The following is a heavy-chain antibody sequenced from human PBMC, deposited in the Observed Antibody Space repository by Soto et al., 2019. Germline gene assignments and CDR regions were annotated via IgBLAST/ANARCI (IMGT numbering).Heavy chain of an antibody. J-gene: IGHJ4*02. V-gene: IGHV4-30-4*01. CDR2: IYYSGST. Sequence: TLSLTCTVSGGSISSGYYYWSWIRQPPGKGLEWIGYIYYSGSTYYNPSLKSRVTISVDTSKNQFSLKLSSVTAADTAVYYCARARAARPFLDYWGQGTLVTVSS. CDR1: GGSISSGYYY. CDR3: ARARAARPFLDY. D-gene: IGHD6-6*01.